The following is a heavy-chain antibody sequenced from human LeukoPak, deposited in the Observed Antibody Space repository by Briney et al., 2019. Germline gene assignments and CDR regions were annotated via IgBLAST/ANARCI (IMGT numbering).Heavy chain of an antibody. CDR2: MNPNSGNT. J-gene: IGHJ4*02. CDR3: ASALKRGSAGTLIDH. Sequence: ASVKVSCKASGYTFTSYDINWVRQATGQGLEWMGWMNPNSGNTGYAQKFQDRVTMTRDTSISTAYLELSSLGSEDTAMYYCASALKRGSAGTLIDHWGQGTLVTVSS. D-gene: IGHD6-13*01. V-gene: IGHV1-8*01. CDR1: GYTFTSYD.